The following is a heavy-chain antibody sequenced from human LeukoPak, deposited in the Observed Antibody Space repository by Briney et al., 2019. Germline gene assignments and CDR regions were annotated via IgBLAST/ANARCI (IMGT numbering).Heavy chain of an antibody. CDR1: DYSITNGHY. Sequence: SETLSLTCTVSDYSITNGHYWGWIRQPPGKGLEWIGSIYHSGSTYYNPSLKSRATISVDTSKNQFSLKLSSVTAADTAVYYCARVFRYSSLGRSADYWGQGTLVTVSS. D-gene: IGHD6-13*01. V-gene: IGHV4-38-2*02. CDR3: ARVFRYSSLGRSADY. CDR2: IYHSGST. J-gene: IGHJ4*02.